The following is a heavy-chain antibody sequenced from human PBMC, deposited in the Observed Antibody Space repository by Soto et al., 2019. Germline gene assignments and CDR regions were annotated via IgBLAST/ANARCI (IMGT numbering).Heavy chain of an antibody. J-gene: IGHJ3*02. CDR3: ARDYEVGFDM. V-gene: IGHV3-7*01. Sequence: VQLVESGGGLVQTGGSLRLSCEASAFTLSSYWMSWVRQAPGKGLEWVANIKPDGSEKYYVDSVKGRFTISRDNTKISLYLQMSTLRPEDAAIYYCARDYEVGFDMWGQGTLVTVSS. CDR1: AFTLSSYW. CDR2: IKPDGSEK. D-gene: IGHD3-22*01.